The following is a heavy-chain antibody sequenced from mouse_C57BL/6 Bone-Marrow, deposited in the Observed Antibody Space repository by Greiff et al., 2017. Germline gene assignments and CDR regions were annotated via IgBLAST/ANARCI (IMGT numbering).Heavy chain of an antibody. J-gene: IGHJ1*03. CDR3: AREDGSDWYFDV. Sequence: EVQVVESEGGLVQPGSSMKLSCTASGFTFSDYYMAWVRQVPEKGLEWVANINYDGSSTYYLDSLKSRFIISRDNAKNILYLQMSSLKSEDTATYYCAREDGSDWYFDVWGTGTTVTVSS. D-gene: IGHD1-1*01. CDR2: INYDGSST. V-gene: IGHV5-16*01. CDR1: GFTFSDYY.